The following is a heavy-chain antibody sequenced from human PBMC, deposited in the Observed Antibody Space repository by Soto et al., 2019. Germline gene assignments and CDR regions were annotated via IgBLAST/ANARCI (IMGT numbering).Heavy chain of an antibody. J-gene: IGHJ4*02. V-gene: IGHV1-69*05. Sequence: GASVKVSCKASGGTFSSYAISWVRQAPGQGLEWMGGIIPIFGTANYAQKFQGRVTMTRDTSIATAYMELSRLTSDDTAVYFCATPTGRVLGRSCADWGQGTLVTVSS. CDR3: ATPTGRVLGRSCAD. D-gene: IGHD3-10*02. CDR2: IIPIFGTA. CDR1: GGTFSSYA.